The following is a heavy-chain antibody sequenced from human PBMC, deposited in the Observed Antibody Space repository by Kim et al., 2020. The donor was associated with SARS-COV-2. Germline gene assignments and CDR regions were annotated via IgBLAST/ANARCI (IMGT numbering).Heavy chain of an antibody. J-gene: IGHJ4*02. CDR1: GYSFNSYG. V-gene: IGHV1-18*01. CDR3: ARVMITFGGLIVSPFDY. D-gene: IGHD3-16*02. CDR2: ITAYKGNA. Sequence: ASVKVSCEASGYSFNSYGISWVRQAPGQGLEWMGMITAYKGNANYAQKFQGRVTMTTDTSSSTSYMELRSLRSDDTAVYYCARVMITFGGLIVSPFDYWGQGTLVTVSS.